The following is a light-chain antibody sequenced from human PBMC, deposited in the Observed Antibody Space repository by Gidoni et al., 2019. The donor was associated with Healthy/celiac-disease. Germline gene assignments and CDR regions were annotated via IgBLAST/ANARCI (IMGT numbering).Light chain of an antibody. Sequence: EIVMTQSPDSLAVSLGERATINCKSRHSVLYSSNNKNYLAWYQQKPGQPPKLLIYWASTRDSGVPDRFSGSGSATDFTLTISSLQAEDVAVYYCQQYYSTPTFGQGTKVEIK. J-gene: IGKJ1*01. V-gene: IGKV4-1*01. CDR2: WAS. CDR1: HSVLYSSNNKNY. CDR3: QQYYSTPT.